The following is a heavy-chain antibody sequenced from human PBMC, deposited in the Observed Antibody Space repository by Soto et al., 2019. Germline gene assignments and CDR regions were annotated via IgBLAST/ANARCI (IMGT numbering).Heavy chain of an antibody. Sequence: QLQLQESGPGLVKPSETLSLTCTVSGGSISSSSYYWGWIRQPPGKGLEWIGSIYYSGSTYYNPSLKSRVTISVDTSKNQFSLKLSSVTAADTAVYYCARLNTAMVQFDYWGQGTLVTVSS. CDR1: GGSISSSSYY. V-gene: IGHV4-39*01. D-gene: IGHD5-18*01. CDR3: ARLNTAMVQFDY. CDR2: IYYSGST. J-gene: IGHJ4*02.